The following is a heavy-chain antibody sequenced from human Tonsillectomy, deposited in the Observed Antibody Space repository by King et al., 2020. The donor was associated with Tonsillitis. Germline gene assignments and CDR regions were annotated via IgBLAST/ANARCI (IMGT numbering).Heavy chain of an antibody. J-gene: IGHJ3*02. CDR1: GFTFGDYA. V-gene: IGHV3-49*03. Sequence: QLVQSGGGLVQPGRSLRLSCTASGFTFGDYAMTWFRQAPGKGLEWVGFIRSKPYGGTAEYAASVKGRFTISRDDSKSIAYLQMNSLRTEDTAVYYCTRGGEFDAFDIWGQGTMVTVSS. CDR2: IRSKPYGGTA. D-gene: IGHD3-10*01. CDR3: TRGGEFDAFDI.